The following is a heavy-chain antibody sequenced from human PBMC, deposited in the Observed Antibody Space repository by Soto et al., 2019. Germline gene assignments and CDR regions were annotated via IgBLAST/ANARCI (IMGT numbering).Heavy chain of an antibody. V-gene: IGHV4-61*01. D-gene: IGHD2-21*02. CDR2: IYYSGST. J-gene: IGHJ4*02. Sequence: SETLSLTGTVSGGSVSSGSYYWSWIRQPPGKGLEWIGYIYYSGSTNYNPSLKSRVTISVDTSKNQFSLKLSSVTAADTAVYYCARALGGVTAPNYWGQGTLVTVSS. CDR1: GGSVSSGSYY. CDR3: ARALGGVTAPNY.